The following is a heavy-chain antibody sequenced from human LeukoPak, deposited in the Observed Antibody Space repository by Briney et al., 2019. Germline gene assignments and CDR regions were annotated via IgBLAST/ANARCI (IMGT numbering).Heavy chain of an antibody. Sequence: PGGSLRLSCAASGFTFSSYAMNWVRQAPGKGLEWVSVISGSGGSTHYADPVKGRFTISRDNSKNTLYLQMNSLRAEDTAVYYCATTIGGYNYGPSFDYWGQGTLVTVSS. D-gene: IGHD5-18*01. J-gene: IGHJ4*02. V-gene: IGHV3-23*01. CDR1: GFTFSSYA. CDR2: ISGSGGST. CDR3: ATTIGGYNYGPSFDY.